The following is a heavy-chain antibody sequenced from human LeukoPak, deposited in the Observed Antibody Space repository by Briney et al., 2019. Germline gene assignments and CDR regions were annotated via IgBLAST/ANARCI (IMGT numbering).Heavy chain of an antibody. D-gene: IGHD6-6*01. V-gene: IGHV4-34*01. CDR3: ARRGRGSRSSSLSSRIDP. CDR2: INHSGST. CDR1: GGSFSTYH. J-gene: IGHJ5*02. Sequence: PSETLSLTCAVYGGSFSTYHWSWIRQPPGKGLEWIGEINHSGSTNYNPSLKSRVTISVDTSKKQFSLKLSSVTAADTAVYYCARRGRGSRSSSLSSRIDPWGQGTLVTVSS.